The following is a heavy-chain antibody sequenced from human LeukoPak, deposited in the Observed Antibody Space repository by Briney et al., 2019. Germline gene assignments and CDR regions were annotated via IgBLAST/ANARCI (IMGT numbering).Heavy chain of an antibody. CDR1: GYIFTSYW. Sequence: PGASLKISCKGSGYIFTSYWITWGRQMPGKGLEGRGIIYPGDSDTRYSPSFQGQVTISADKSISTAYLQWSSLKASDTAMYYCARRSYGGKDFDYWGQGTLVTVSS. V-gene: IGHV5-51*01. CDR3: ARRSYGGKDFDY. D-gene: IGHD4-23*01. J-gene: IGHJ4*02. CDR2: IYPGDSDT.